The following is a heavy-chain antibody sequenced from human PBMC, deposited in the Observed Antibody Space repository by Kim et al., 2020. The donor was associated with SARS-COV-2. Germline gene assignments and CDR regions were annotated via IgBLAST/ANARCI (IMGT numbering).Heavy chain of an antibody. D-gene: IGHD3-10*01. J-gene: IGHJ6*02. CDR3: ARDPGSLTSLIRGGYDYYYYYGMDV. CDR1: GYTFTSYG. CDR2: ISAYNGNT. V-gene: IGHV1-18*01. Sequence: ASVKVSCKASGYTFTSYGISWVRQAPGQGLEWMGWISAYNGNTNYAQKLQGRVTMTTDTSTSTAYMELRSLRSDDTAVYYCARDPGSLTSLIRGGYDYYYYYGMDVWGQGTTVTVSS.